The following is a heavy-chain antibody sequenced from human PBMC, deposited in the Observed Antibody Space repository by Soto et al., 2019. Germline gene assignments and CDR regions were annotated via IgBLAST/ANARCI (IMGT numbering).Heavy chain of an antibody. CDR3: ATDGTVTTPGVLDY. CDR2: ISSSSSTI. Sequence: EVQLVESGGGWVQPGGSLRLSCAASGFTFSSYSMNWVRQAPGKGLEWVSYISSSSSTIYYADSVKGRFTISRDNAKNSLYLQMNSLRDEDTAVYYCATDGTVTTPGVLDYWGQGTLVTVSS. J-gene: IGHJ4*02. CDR1: GFTFSSYS. D-gene: IGHD4-4*01. V-gene: IGHV3-48*02.